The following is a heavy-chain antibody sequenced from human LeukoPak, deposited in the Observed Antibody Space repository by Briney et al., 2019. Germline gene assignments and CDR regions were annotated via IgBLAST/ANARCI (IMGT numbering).Heavy chain of an antibody. D-gene: IGHD6-19*01. J-gene: IGHJ4*02. V-gene: IGHV1-69*05. Sequence: ASVKVSCKASGGTFSSYAISWVRQAPGQGLEWMGTIIAIFGTANYAQKFQGRFTITRDKSTSTAYMELSSLRAEDTAVYYCASQILYSSGWSFDYWGQGTLVTVSS. CDR3: ASQILYSSGWSFDY. CDR2: IIAIFGTA. CDR1: GGTFSSYA.